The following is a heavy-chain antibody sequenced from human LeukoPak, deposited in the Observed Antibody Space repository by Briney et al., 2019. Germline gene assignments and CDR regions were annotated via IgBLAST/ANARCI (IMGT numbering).Heavy chain of an antibody. CDR1: GFTFSTNA. J-gene: IGHJ1*01. Sequence: GGSLRLSCAASGFTFSTNAMHWVRQTPGKGLEWMAVISYDGNSDTYADPVEGRFTVSRDNSRNILYLQMNSLRNDDTAMYYCAGDGANDLFKGGAYFLDWGQGALVSVS. V-gene: IGHV3-30*04. CDR2: ISYDGNSD. D-gene: IGHD4/OR15-4a*01. CDR3: AGDGANDLFKGGAYFLD.